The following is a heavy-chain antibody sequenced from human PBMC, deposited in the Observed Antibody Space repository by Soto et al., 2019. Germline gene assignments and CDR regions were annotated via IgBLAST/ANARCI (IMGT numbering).Heavy chain of an antibody. V-gene: IGHV3-15*01. CDR1: GFSFDKAW. J-gene: IGHJ4*02. Sequence: PGGSLRLSCAASGFSFDKAWMSWVRLTPGKGLEWVGRTKNKTDGGITDYPAPVRDGFTISRDDSRSTLYLQMNSLKTEDTAVYYCINDTYYDFWSGYNFDYWGQGTLVPVSS. D-gene: IGHD3-3*01. CDR2: TKNKTDGGIT. CDR3: INDTYYDFWSGYNFDY.